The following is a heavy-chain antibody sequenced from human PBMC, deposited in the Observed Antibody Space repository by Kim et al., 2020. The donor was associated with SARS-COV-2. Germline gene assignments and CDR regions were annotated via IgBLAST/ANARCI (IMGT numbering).Heavy chain of an antibody. Sequence: GGSLRLSCAASGFTFSSYGMHWVRQAPGKGLEWVAVISYDGSNKYYADSVKGRFTISRDNSKNTLYLQMNSLRAEDTAVYYCARDLAAAGTTTFDYWGQGTLVTVSS. CDR3: ARDLAAAGTTTFDY. D-gene: IGHD6-13*01. CDR2: ISYDGSNK. J-gene: IGHJ4*02. CDR1: GFTFSSYG. V-gene: IGHV3-33*05.